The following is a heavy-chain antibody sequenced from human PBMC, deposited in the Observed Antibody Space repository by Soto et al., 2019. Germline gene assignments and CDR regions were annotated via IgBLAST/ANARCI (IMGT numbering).Heavy chain of an antibody. CDR2: VFYSGAT. V-gene: IGHV4-30-4*01. Sequence: SETLSLTCNVSGGPIKTGDYYWNWIRQPPGKGLEWIGYVFYSGATNYSPSLKSRAAISMDTSKNQFSLSLTSVTAADTAVYYCARAGFSYGNLLFWGQGIRVTISS. CDR1: GGPIKTGDYY. D-gene: IGHD3-10*01. J-gene: IGHJ4*02. CDR3: ARAGFSYGNLLF.